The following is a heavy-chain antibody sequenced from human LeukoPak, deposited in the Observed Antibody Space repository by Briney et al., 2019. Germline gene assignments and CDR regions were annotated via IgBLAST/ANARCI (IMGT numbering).Heavy chain of an antibody. CDR1: GGSFSGYY. V-gene: IGHV4-34*01. Sequence: KPSETLSLTCAVDGGSFSGYYWSWIRQPPGKGLEWIGEINHSGSTNYNPSLKSRVTISVDTSKNQFSLKLSSVTAADTAVYYCARGYYYDSSGPTTMDVWGQGTTVTVSS. CDR3: ARGYYYDSSGPTTMDV. J-gene: IGHJ6*02. CDR2: INHSGST. D-gene: IGHD3-22*01.